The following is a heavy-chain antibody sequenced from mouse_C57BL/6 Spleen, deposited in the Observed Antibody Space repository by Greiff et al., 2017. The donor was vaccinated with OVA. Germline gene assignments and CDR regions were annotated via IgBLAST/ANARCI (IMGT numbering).Heavy chain of an antibody. CDR3: ARELGRGDYYAMDY. CDR2: ISYDGSN. Sequence: EVKLQESGPGLVKPSQSLSLTCSVTGYSITSGYYWNWIRQFPGNKLEWVGYISYDGSNNYNPSLKNRISITRDTSKNQFFLKLNSVTTEDSATYYCARELGRGDYYAMDYWGQGTSVTVSS. V-gene: IGHV3-6*01. CDR1: GYSITSGYY. D-gene: IGHD4-1*01. J-gene: IGHJ4*01.